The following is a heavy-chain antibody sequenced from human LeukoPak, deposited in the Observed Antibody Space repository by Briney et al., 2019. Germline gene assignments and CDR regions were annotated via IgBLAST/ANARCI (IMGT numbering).Heavy chain of an antibody. D-gene: IGHD6-13*01. CDR1: GYTFTSYD. CDR2: MNPNSGNT. Sequence: ASVKVSCKASGYTFTSYDINWVRQATGQGLEWMGWMNPNSGNTGYAQKFQGRVTMTRNTSISTAYMELSSLRSEDTAVYYCTRYTAAAGTFNWFDPWGQGTLVTVSS. CDR3: TRYTAAAGTFNWFDP. J-gene: IGHJ5*02. V-gene: IGHV1-8*01.